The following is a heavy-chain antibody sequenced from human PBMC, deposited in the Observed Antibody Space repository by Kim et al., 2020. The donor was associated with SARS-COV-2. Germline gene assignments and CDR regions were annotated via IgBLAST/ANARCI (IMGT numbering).Heavy chain of an antibody. CDR3: AKGALDSSGPLDY. Sequence: GGSLRLSCAASGFTFSSYGMHWVRQAPGKGLEWVAVISYDGSNKYYADSVKGRFTISRDNSKNTLYLQMNSLRAEDTAVYYCAKGALDSSGPLDYWGQGTLVSVSS. CDR2: ISYDGSNK. CDR1: GFTFSSYG. D-gene: IGHD3-22*01. V-gene: IGHV3-30*18. J-gene: IGHJ4*02.